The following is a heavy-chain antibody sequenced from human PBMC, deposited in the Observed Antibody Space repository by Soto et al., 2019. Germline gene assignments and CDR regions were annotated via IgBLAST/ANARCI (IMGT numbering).Heavy chain of an antibody. CDR1: GGSISSSNW. V-gene: IGHV4-4*02. Sequence: SETLSLTCAVSGGSISSSNWLSWFLQPPWKGLEWIGEIYHSGSTNYNPSLKSRVTISVDKSKNQFSLKLSSVTAADTAVYYCARGLLEITIFGVVIAPNGMDVWGQGTTVTVSS. CDR2: IYHSGST. D-gene: IGHD3-3*01. J-gene: IGHJ6*02. CDR3: ARGLLEITIFGVVIAPNGMDV.